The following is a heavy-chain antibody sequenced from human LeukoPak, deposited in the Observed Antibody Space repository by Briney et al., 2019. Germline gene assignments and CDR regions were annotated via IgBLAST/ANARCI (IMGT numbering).Heavy chain of an antibody. CDR2: INHSGST. CDR3: ARQDINYDFLTGSTYYFDY. CDR1: GGSFSGYY. Sequence: PSETLSLTCAVYGGSFSGYYWSWIRQPPGKGLEWIGEINHSGSTNYNPSLKSRVTISIHTSKNQFSLKLSSVTAADTAVYYCARQDINYDFLTGSTYYFDYWGQGTLVTVSS. D-gene: IGHD3-9*01. V-gene: IGHV4-34*01. J-gene: IGHJ4*02.